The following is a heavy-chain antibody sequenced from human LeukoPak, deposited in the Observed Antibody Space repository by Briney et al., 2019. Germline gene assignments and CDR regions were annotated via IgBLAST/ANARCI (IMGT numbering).Heavy chain of an antibody. CDR3: ARDSPYYYGSGSATYYMDV. V-gene: IGHV1-8*03. CDR2: MNPNSGNT. Sequence: GASVKVSCKASGYTFTSYGINWARQATGQGLEWMGWMNPNSGNTGYAQKFQGRVTITRNTSISTAYMELSSLRSEDTAVYYCARDSPYYYGSGSATYYMDVWGKGTTVTISS. CDR1: GYTFTSYG. J-gene: IGHJ6*03. D-gene: IGHD3-10*01.